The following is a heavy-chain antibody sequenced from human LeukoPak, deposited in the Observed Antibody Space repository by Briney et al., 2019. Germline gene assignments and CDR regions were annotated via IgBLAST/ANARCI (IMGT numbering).Heavy chain of an antibody. CDR2: INHSGST. Sequence: SETLSLTCAVYGGSFSGYYGSWIRHPPGKGLEWIGEINHSGSTNYNPSLKSRVTISVDTSKNQFSLKLSSVTAADTAVYYCASQTQPRSSDYWGQGTLVTVSS. V-gene: IGHV4-34*01. D-gene: IGHD6-6*01. J-gene: IGHJ4*02. CDR1: GGSFSGYY. CDR3: ASQTQPRSSDY.